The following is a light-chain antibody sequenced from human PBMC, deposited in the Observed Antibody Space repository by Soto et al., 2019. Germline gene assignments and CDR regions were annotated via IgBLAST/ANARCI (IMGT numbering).Light chain of an antibody. CDR1: SSDVGGYNY. V-gene: IGLV2-14*01. J-gene: IGLJ1*01. CDR2: DVS. Sequence: QSVLTQPASVSGSPGQSITISCTGTSSDVGGYNYVSWYQQYPGKAPKLMIYDVSNRPSGVSNRFSGSKSGNTASLTISGLQAEDEADYYCSSYTNSNTLVFGSGTKVPVL. CDR3: SSYTNSNTLV.